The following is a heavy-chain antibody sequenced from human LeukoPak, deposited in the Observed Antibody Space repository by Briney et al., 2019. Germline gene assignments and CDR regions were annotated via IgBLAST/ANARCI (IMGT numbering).Heavy chain of an antibody. D-gene: IGHD3-22*01. CDR3: AKAPARSYYYDSSGYYYPRY. CDR1: GFTFSSYA. V-gene: IGHV3-23*01. CDR2: ISGSGGST. Sequence: GGSLRLSCAASGFTFSSYAMSWVRQAPGKGLEWVSAISGSGGSTYYADSVKGRFTISRDNSKNTLYLQMNSLRAEDTAVYYCAKAPARSYYYDSSGYYYPRYWGQGTLVTVSS. J-gene: IGHJ4*02.